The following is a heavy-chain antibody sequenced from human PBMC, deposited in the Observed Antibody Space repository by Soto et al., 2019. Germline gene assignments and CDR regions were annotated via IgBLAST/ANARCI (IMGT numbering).Heavy chain of an antibody. CDR3: AALAAGYYDIDY. V-gene: IGHV4-59*01. Sequence: PSETLSLTCTVSGGSISSYYWSWIRQPPGKGLEWIGYIYYSGSTNYNPSLKSRVTISVDTSKNQFSLKLSSVTAADTAVYYCAALAAGYYDIDYWGQGTLVTVSS. CDR1: GGSISSYY. CDR2: IYYSGST. J-gene: IGHJ4*02. D-gene: IGHD3-22*01.